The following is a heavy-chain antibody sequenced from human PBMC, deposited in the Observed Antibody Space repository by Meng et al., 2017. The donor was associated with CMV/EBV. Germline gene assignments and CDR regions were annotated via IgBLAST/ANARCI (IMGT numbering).Heavy chain of an antibody. V-gene: IGHV3-21*04. CDR3: AKVPGSLYLRSYYFDY. D-gene: IGHD3-10*01. Sequence: GESLKISCAASGFTFSSYSMNWVRQAPGKGLEWVSSISSSSSYIYYADSVKGRFTISRDNAKNSLYLQMNSLRAEDTAVYYCAKVPGSLYLRSYYFDYWGQGILVTVSS. CDR2: ISSSSSYI. J-gene: IGHJ4*02. CDR1: GFTFSSYS.